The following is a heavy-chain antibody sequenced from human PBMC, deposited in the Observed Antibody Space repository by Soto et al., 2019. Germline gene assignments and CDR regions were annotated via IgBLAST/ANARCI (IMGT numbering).Heavy chain of an antibody. V-gene: IGHV3-23*01. CDR2: ISGSGGST. D-gene: IGHD3-10*01. J-gene: IGHJ4*02. CDR3: AKAYQYYYGSGSYSPYYFDY. CDR1: GFTFSSYA. Sequence: GGSLRLSCAASGFTFSSYAMSWFRQAPGKGLEWVSAISGSGGSTYYADSVKGRFTISRDNSKNTLYLQMNSLRAEDTAVYYCAKAYQYYYGSGSYSPYYFDYWGQGTLVTVSS.